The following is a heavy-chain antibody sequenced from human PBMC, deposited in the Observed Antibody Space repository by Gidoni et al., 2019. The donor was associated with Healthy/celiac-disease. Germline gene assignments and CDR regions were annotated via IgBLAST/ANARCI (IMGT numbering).Heavy chain of an antibody. J-gene: IGHJ6*02. CDR1: GYTFTSYD. Sequence: QVQLVQSGAEVKKPGASVKVSCKASGYTFTSYDINWVRQATGQGLEWLGWMNPNSGNTGYAQKCQGRVTMTRNTSISTAYMELSSLRSEDTAVYYCARGNYVLRYFDWSYYYYGMDVWGQGTTVTVSS. CDR2: MNPNSGNT. CDR3: ARGNYVLRYFDWSYYYYGMDV. V-gene: IGHV1-8*01. D-gene: IGHD3-9*01.